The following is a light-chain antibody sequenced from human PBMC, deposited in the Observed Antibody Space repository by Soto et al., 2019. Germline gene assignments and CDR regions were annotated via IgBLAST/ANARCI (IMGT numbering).Light chain of an antibody. CDR2: AAS. CDR1: QGISSN. J-gene: IGKJ5*01. V-gene: IGKV1-9*01. Sequence: DIKLTQSPSFLSASVGDRVTITCRASQGISSNLALYQQKPGKAPKLLIYAASTLQSGVPSRFSGSGSGTEFTLTISSLQPEDFATYYCQQFNSYPITFGQGTRPGD. CDR3: QQFNSYPIT.